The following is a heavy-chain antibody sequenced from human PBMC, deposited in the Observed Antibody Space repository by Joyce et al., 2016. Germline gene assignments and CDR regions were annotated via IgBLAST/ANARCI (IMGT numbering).Heavy chain of an antibody. CDR3: ARSASDAFDI. CDR1: GYTFSSNG. Sequence: QVQLVQSGAEVKKPGASVKVSCKASGYTFSSNGISWVRQAPGQGLDWMGWISNYYETTNYAQKFKGRVTMTTDTSTSTAFMELRSLRYDDTAVYYCARSASDAFDIWGQGTLLTVSS. V-gene: IGHV1-18*01. CDR2: ISNYYETT. D-gene: IGHD2-15*01. J-gene: IGHJ3*02.